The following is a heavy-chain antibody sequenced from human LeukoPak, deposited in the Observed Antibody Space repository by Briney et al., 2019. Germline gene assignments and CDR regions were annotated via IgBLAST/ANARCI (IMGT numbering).Heavy chain of an antibody. J-gene: IGHJ6*04. CDR2: IIPIFGTA. D-gene: IGHD6-13*01. V-gene: IGHV1-69*05. Sequence: SVKVSCKASGGTFSSYAISWVRQAPGQGLEWMGGIIPIFGTANYAQKFQGRVTITTDESTSTAYMELSSLRSEDTAVYYCARDRKGGSSWSFYDPGFVDVWGKGTTVTVSS. CDR3: ARDRKGGSSWSFYDPGFVDV. CDR1: GGTFSSYA.